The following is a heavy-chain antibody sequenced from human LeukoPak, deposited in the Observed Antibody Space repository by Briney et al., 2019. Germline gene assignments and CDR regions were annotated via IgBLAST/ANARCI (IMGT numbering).Heavy chain of an antibody. D-gene: IGHD3-10*01. CDR3: ARTRFDAFDI. J-gene: IGHJ3*02. V-gene: IGHV4-28*06. Sequence: SDTLSLTCAVSGYSISSSNWWGWIRQPPGKGLEGIGYMYYSGSTNYNPSLKSRVTMSVDTSSNQFSLKLTSVTALDTAVYYCARTRFDAFDIWGQGTMVTVSS. CDR1: GYSISSSNW. CDR2: MYYSGST.